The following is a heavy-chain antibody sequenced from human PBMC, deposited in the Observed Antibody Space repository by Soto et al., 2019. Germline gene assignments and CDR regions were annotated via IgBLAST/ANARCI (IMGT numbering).Heavy chain of an antibody. D-gene: IGHD2-15*01. CDR1: GYTFTSYG. J-gene: IGHJ5*02. CDR2: ISAYNGNT. Sequence: ASVKVSCKASGYTFTSYGISWVRQAPGQGLEWMGWISAYNGNTNYAQKLQGRVTMTTDTSTSTAYMELRSLRSDDTAVYYCARDHWRRYCSGVSCYFRFDPWDQRTLVTVSS. CDR3: ARDHWRRYCSGVSCYFRFDP. V-gene: IGHV1-18*01.